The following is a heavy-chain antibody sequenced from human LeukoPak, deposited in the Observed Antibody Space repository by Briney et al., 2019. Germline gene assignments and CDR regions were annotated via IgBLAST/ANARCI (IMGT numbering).Heavy chain of an antibody. CDR2: VARDGGAK. CDR1: GFSFSNHG. D-gene: IGHD6-19*01. CDR3: AREATWGQWYFDH. Sequence: GPSLRLSCVASGFSFSNHGMHWVRQAPGKGLEWVSVVARDGGAKFYADSVKGRFTLSRDNSKNMFFLQMNFLTVEDTAIYYCAREATWGQWYFDHWGQGTPVIVSS. J-gene: IGHJ4*02. V-gene: IGHV3-30*03.